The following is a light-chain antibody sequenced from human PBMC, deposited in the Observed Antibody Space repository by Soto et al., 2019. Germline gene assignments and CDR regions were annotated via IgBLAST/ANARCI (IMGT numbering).Light chain of an antibody. CDR2: RSN. CDR1: SSNIGSNY. J-gene: IGLJ2*01. Sequence: QSVLTQPPSASGTPGQRVTISCSGSSSNIGSNYVYWYQQLPGTAPKLLIYRSNQRPSGVPDRFSGSKSGTSASLAISGLRSEDEADYYCAAWDDSLSGHVVFGGGTKVTVL. V-gene: IGLV1-47*01. CDR3: AAWDDSLSGHVV.